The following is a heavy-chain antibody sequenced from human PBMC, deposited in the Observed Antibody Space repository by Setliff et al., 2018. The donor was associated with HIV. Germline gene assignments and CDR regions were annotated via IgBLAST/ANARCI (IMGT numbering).Heavy chain of an antibody. Sequence: ASVKVSCKSSGHTLSGYFMHWVRQAPGQGLEWMGIINPSSGSTTYAQKFQGRVTMTRDTSTSTVYMELSSLRSEDTAVYYCARDPAPSSSASYFQHWGQGTPVTVSS. CDR2: INPSSGST. CDR1: GHTLSGYF. CDR3: ARDPAPSSSASYFQH. V-gene: IGHV1-46*01. J-gene: IGHJ1*01. D-gene: IGHD6-6*01.